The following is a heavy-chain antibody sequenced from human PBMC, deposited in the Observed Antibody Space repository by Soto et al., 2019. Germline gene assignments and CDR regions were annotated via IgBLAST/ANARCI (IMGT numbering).Heavy chain of an antibody. D-gene: IGHD2-2*01. CDR3: ARKYVVPAAMDGVWYYYYYMDV. CDR1: GFTFSSYG. CDR2: IWYDGSNK. V-gene: IGHV3-33*01. Sequence: PGGSLRLSCAASGFTFSSYGMHWVRQAPGKGLEWVAVIWYDGSNKYYADPVKGRFTISRDNSKNTLYLQMNSLRAEDTAVYYCARKYVVPAAMDGVWYYYYYMDVWGKGTTVTVSS. J-gene: IGHJ6*03.